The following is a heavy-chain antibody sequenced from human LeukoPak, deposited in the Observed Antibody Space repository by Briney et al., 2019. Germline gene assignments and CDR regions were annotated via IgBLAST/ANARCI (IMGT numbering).Heavy chain of an antibody. CDR2: IRSSGNTI. J-gene: IGHJ3*02. CDR3: AARPSSDSSGYLNAFEI. Sequence: GGSLRLSCAASGFIFSSYSMNWVRQAPGQGLEWVSFIRSSGNTIYYADSVKGRFTISRDNAKNSLYLQMNSLRAEDTAVYYCAARPSSDSSGYLNAFEIWGQGTMVTVSS. D-gene: IGHD3-22*01. V-gene: IGHV3-48*01. CDR1: GFIFSSYS.